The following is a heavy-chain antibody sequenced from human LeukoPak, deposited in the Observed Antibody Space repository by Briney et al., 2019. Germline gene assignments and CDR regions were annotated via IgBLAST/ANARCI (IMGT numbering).Heavy chain of an antibody. CDR3: TRARYHYASSAYYDHSFTFDY. J-gene: IGHJ4*02. CDR1: GCTISDYY. V-gene: IGHV3-11*04. D-gene: IGHD3-22*01. CDR2: INGSGSAI. Sequence: GGSLRLSCAASGCTISDYYMNWIRQAPGKGLEWVAYINGSGSAIYYAESVKRGFTISRDNAKHSLYLQMNSLRADDAADYYCTRARYHYASSAYYDHSFTFDYWGQGTLVTVSS.